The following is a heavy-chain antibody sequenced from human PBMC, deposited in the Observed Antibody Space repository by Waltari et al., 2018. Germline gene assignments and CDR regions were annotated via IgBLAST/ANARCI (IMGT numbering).Heavy chain of an antibody. J-gene: IGHJ4*02. Sequence: QVQLQESGPGLVTPSQTLSLTCTVSGGSIDSGSYYWSWIRQPAGKGLEWIGRIYTSGSTNYNPSLKSRVTISVDTSKNQFSVNLSSVTAADTAVYYCARGPLLSKVDYWGQGTLVTVSS. CDR3: ARGPLLSKVDY. D-gene: IGHD1-26*01. V-gene: IGHV4-61*02. CDR2: IYTSGST. CDR1: GGSIDSGSYY.